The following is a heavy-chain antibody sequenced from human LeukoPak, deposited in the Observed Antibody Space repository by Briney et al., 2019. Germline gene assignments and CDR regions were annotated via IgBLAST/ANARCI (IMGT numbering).Heavy chain of an antibody. V-gene: IGHV3-23*01. Sequence: QPGGSLRLSCAASGFTFSDYSMNWVRQAPGKGLEWVSAISGSGGSTYYADSVKGRFTISRDNSKNTLYLQMNSLRAEDTAIYYCAKGLTGYSYYFDYWGQGTLVTVSS. CDR2: ISGSGGST. D-gene: IGHD3-9*01. CDR3: AKGLTGYSYYFDY. CDR1: GFTFSDYS. J-gene: IGHJ4*02.